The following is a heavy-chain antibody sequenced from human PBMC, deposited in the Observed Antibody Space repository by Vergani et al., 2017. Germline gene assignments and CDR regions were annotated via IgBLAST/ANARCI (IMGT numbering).Heavy chain of an antibody. D-gene: IGHD3-10*01. J-gene: IGHJ5*02. CDR3: AKGGGMVRGLVPPFDP. CDR1: GGSISSSY. CDR2: VYFNGVT. Sequence: QLRLQESGPGLVKPSETLSLTCTASGGSISSSYWSWIRQPPGKRLEWIGYVYFNGVTKYNPSFDSLVSMSVDTSKNQFSLTLTSVTADDTAVYFCAKGGGMVRGLVPPFDPWGQGTLVVVSS. V-gene: IGHV4-59*03.